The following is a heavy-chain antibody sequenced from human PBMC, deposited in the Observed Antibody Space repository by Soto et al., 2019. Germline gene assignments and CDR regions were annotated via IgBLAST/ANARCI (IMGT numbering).Heavy chain of an antibody. D-gene: IGHD6-6*01. J-gene: IGHJ4*02. V-gene: IGHV3-9*01. CDR3: ANGGRSSGRYSDY. Sequence: EVQLVESGGGLVQPGGSLRLSCAASGFTFNDYAMHWVRQAPGKGRDWVSGINWNSGKIGYADSVKGRFTISRVSAKNALCLKMNCRRAENTALYFGANGGRSSGRYSDYWGQGTLVT. CDR1: GFTFNDYA. CDR2: INWNSGKI.